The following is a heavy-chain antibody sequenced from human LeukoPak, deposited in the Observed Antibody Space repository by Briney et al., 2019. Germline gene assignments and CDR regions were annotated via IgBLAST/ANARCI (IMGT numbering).Heavy chain of an antibody. CDR2: IWYDGSNK. CDR3: ARGVREADGADY. J-gene: IGHJ4*02. D-gene: IGHD6-13*01. Sequence: GGSLRLSCSASGFTFSSYGMHWVRHAPGRGLEWVAVIWYDGSNKYYADSVKGRFTISRDNSKNTLYLQMNSLRAEDTAVYYCARGVREADGADYWGQGTLVTVSS. CDR1: GFTFSSYG. V-gene: IGHV3-33*01.